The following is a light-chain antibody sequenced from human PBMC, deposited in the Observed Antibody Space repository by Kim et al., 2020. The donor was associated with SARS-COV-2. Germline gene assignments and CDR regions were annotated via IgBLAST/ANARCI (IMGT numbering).Light chain of an antibody. CDR1: RSIMHY. CDR3: QQSYNTPST. Sequence: DILMTQSPSSLSASVGDRVTVTCRESRSIMHYVSWYQQKAGKSPKLLIYAASTLQTGVPSRFIGSGSGTDFTLTISSLQPDDFATYYCQQSYNTPSTFGQGTKVDIK. V-gene: IGKV1-39*01. CDR2: AAS. J-gene: IGKJ1*01.